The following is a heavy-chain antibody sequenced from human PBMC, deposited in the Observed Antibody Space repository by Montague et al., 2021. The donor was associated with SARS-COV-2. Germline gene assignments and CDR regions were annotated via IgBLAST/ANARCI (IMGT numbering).Heavy chain of an antibody. V-gene: IGHV3-7*01. D-gene: IGHD2-2*02. Sequence: SLRLSCAASGFTFSSYWMTWARQAPGKGLEWVANIKQDGSEKYYVDSVKGRFTISRDNAKNSLYLQMNSLRAEDTAVYYCASRYCSGPRCYSGTYYYFDYWGRGALVTVSS. CDR1: GFTFSSYW. J-gene: IGHJ4*02. CDR3: ASRYCSGPRCYSGTYYYFDY. CDR2: IKQDGSEK.